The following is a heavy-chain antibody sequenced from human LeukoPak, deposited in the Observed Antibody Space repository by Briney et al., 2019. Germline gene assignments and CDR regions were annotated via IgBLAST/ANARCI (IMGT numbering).Heavy chain of an antibody. CDR3: ARAIAAAGNFAFDI. J-gene: IGHJ3*02. CDR2: IYAGDTI. D-gene: IGHD6-13*01. Sequence: GGSLRLSCVVSGFSVRNNYVSWVRQAPGKGLEWVSVIYAGDTIHYADSVKGRFTISRDNSKNTVYLQMNSLRAEDTAVYYCARAIAAAGNFAFDIWGQGTMVTVSS. V-gene: IGHV3-66*01. CDR1: GFSVRNNY.